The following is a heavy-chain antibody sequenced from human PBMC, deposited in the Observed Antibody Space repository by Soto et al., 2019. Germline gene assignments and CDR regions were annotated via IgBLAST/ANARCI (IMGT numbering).Heavy chain of an antibody. CDR2: VSPSYGKT. CDR1: NYTFINYD. Sequence: ASVKVSCKASNYTFINYDIGWVRQAPGHGLEWMGWVSPSYGKTYYAHKFQGRVTMTTDTSTGTVYMELRSLRSDDTAVYFCAGEGVPLANLPDNCFDFWCQGTLGTVFS. V-gene: IGHV1-18*04. J-gene: IGHJ5*01. D-gene: IGHD2-21*01. CDR3: AGEGVPLANLPDNCFDF.